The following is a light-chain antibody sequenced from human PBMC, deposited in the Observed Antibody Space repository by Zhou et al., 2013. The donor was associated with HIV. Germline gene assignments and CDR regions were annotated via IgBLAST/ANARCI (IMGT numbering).Light chain of an antibody. CDR2: GPS. J-gene: IGKJ4*01. V-gene: IGKV3-20*01. Sequence: EIVLTQSPGTLSLSPGERATLSCRASQSVSSGYLAWYQQKPGQAPRLLIYGPSRRASGIPDRFSGSGSGTDFTLTISRLEPEDFAVYYCQQSGSSPLTFGGGTKVEIK. CDR1: QSVSSGY. CDR3: QQSGSSPLT.